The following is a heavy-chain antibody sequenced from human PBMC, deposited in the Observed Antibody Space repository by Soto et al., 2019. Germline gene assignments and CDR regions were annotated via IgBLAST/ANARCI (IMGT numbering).Heavy chain of an antibody. CDR1: GYTFTGYY. J-gene: IGHJ6*02. V-gene: IGHV1-2*04. Sequence: ASVKVSCKASGYTFTGYYMHWVRQAPGQGLEWMGWINPNSGGTNYAQKFQGWVTMTRDTSISTAYMELSRLRSDDTAVYYCARASGDSSSFYPYYYGMDVWGQGTTVTVSS. CDR2: INPNSGGT. CDR3: ARASGDSSSFYPYYYGMDV. D-gene: IGHD6-13*01.